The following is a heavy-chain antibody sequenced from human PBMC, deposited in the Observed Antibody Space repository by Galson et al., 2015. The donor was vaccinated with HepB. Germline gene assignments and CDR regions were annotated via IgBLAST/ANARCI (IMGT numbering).Heavy chain of an antibody. V-gene: IGHV4-31*03. Sequence: TLSLTCTVSGGSISSGGYYWSWIRQHPGKGLEWIGYIYYSGSTYYNPSLKSRVTISVDTSKNQFSLKLSSVTAADAAVYYWAGGRSTIFGVVIALFDYWGQGTLVTVSS. CDR2: IYYSGST. D-gene: IGHD3-3*01. CDR1: GGSISSGGYY. CDR3: AGGRSTIFGVVIALFDY. J-gene: IGHJ4*02.